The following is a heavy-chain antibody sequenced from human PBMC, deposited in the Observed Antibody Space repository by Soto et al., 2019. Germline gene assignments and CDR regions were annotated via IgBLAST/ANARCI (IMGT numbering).Heavy chain of an antibody. CDR1: GDSMSGHY. J-gene: IGHJ4*02. D-gene: IGHD1-26*01. V-gene: IGHV4-59*11. Sequence: SETLSLTCTVSGDSMSGHYWSWIRQPPGKGLEWIGCIYYSGSTNYNPSLKSRVTISVDTSRNQFSLKLSSVTAADTAVYYCARGLIVGAQGSGNFDYWGQGTLVTVS. CDR3: ARGLIVGAQGSGNFDY. CDR2: IYYSGST.